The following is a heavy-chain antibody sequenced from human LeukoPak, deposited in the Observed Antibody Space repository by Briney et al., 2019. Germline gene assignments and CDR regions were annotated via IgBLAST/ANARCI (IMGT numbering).Heavy chain of an antibody. CDR2: INPNSGGT. CDR1: GYTFTGYY. CDR3: ARGSTDYYGMDV. Sequence: ASVKVSCKASGYTFTGYYMHWVRQAPGQGLEWMGWINPNSGGTNYAQKFQGRVTMTRDTSISTACMELSRLRSDDTAVYYCARGSTDYYGMDVWGQGTTVTVSS. J-gene: IGHJ6*02. D-gene: IGHD1-1*01. V-gene: IGHV1-2*02.